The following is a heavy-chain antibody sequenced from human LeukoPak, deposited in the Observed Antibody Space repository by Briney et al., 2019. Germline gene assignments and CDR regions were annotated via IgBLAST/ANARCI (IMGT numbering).Heavy chain of an antibody. CDR3: ARDRWTPGVVPAAKYDAFDI. J-gene: IGHJ3*02. V-gene: IGHV4-39*07. D-gene: IGHD2-2*01. CDR2: IYYSGST. Sequence: WVRQAPGKGLEWIGSIYYSGSTYYNPSLKSRVTISVDTSKNQFSLKLSSVTAADTAVYYCARDRWTPGVVPAAKYDAFDIWGQGTMVTVSS.